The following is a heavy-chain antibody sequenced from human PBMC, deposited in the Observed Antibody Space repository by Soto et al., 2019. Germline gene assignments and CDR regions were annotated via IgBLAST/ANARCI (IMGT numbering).Heavy chain of an antibody. Sequence: SPTCTVSLGSMSSSGYYSCCIRQPPVEGLEWGGSISYSGSTYYNPSLKSLVSISVYTSQNQFSLKRGSVTAAETGVYYCVRLVAATRGWFDPWGQGTLVTVSS. CDR1: LGSMSSSGYY. J-gene: IGHJ5*02. V-gene: IGHV4-39*01. CDR3: VRLVAATRGWFDP. CDR2: ISYSGST. D-gene: IGHD2-15*01.